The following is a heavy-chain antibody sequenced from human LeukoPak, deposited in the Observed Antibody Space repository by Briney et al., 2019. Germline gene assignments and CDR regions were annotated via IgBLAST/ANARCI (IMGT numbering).Heavy chain of an antibody. J-gene: IGHJ6*02. D-gene: IGHD1-7*01. CDR3: ARGDPRTRHTWGGYYHYGMDV. Sequence: GGSLRLSCAASGFTFSNYWMSWVRQAPGKGLEWVANIKRDGSEKYFVDSVKGRFTISRDNAENSLYLQMNSLRAEDTAVYYCARGDPRTRHTWGGYYHYGMDVWGQGTTVTVSS. CDR1: GFTFSNYW. V-gene: IGHV3-7*01. CDR2: IKRDGSEK.